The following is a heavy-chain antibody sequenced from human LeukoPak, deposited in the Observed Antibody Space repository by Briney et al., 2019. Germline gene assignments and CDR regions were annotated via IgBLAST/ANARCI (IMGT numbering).Heavy chain of an antibody. Sequence: PSETLSLTCAVYGGSFSGYYWSWIRQPPGKGLEWIGEINHSGSTNYNPSLKSRVTISVDTSKNQFSLKLSPVTAADTAVYYCARGYCSGGSCYRNRYRRVDYYYYMDVWGKGTTVTVSS. D-gene: IGHD2-15*01. CDR1: GGSFSGYY. CDR3: ARGYCSGGSCYRNRYRRVDYYYYMDV. CDR2: INHSGST. J-gene: IGHJ6*03. V-gene: IGHV4-34*01.